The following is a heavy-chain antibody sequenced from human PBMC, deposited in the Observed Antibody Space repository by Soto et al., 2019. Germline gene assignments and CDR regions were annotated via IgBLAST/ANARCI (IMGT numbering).Heavy chain of an antibody. J-gene: IGHJ6*02. Sequence: GESLKISCKGSGSSFTSYWISWVRQMPGKGLEWMGRIDPSDSYTNYSPSFQGHVTISADKSISTAYLQWSSLKASDTATYYCARTGVAAPSYYYYGMDVWGQGTTVTVSS. CDR3: ARTGVAAPSYYYYGMDV. CDR2: IDPSDSYT. CDR1: GSSFTSYW. V-gene: IGHV5-10-1*01. D-gene: IGHD6-13*01.